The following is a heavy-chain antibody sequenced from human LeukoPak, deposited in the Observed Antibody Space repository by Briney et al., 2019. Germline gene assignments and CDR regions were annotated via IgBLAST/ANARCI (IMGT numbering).Heavy chain of an antibody. V-gene: IGHV1-8*01. CDR3: ARGRWFEELLSLYFDY. CDR1: VYTFTSYD. Sequence: GASVKVSCKASVYTFTSYDINWVRQATGQGLEWMGWTNPNSGNTGYAQKFQGRVTMTRNTSISTAYMELSSLRSEDTAVYYCARGRWFEELLSLYFDYWGQGTLVTVSS. CDR2: TNPNSGNT. J-gene: IGHJ4*02. D-gene: IGHD3-10*01.